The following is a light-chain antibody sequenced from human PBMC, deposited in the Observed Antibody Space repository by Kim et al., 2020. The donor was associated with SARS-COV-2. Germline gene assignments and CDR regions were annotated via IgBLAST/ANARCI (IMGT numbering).Light chain of an antibody. V-gene: IGLV4-69*01. CDR2: LNSDGSH. Sequence: LVKLTSTLSSGHSSYASAWHQQQPEKGPRYLMKLNSDGSHSKGDGIPDRFSGSSSGAERYLTISSLQSEDEADYYCQTWGTGLGVFGTGTKVTVL. CDR1: SGHSSYA. J-gene: IGLJ1*01. CDR3: QTWGTGLGV.